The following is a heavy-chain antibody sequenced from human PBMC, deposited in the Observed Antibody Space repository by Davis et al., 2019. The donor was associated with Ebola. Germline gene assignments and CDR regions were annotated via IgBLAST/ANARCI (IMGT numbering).Heavy chain of an antibody. CDR2: ISGSGGST. V-gene: IGHV3-23*01. CDR1: GFTFSSYA. CDR3: AKDGFIVVTPPGFFDY. Sequence: GESLKISCAASGFTFSSYAMSWVRQAPGKGLEWVSAISGSGGSTYYADSVKGRFTISRDNSKNTLYLQMNSLRAEDTAVYYCAKDGFIVVTPPGFFDYWGQGTLVTVSS. J-gene: IGHJ4*02. D-gene: IGHD2-2*01.